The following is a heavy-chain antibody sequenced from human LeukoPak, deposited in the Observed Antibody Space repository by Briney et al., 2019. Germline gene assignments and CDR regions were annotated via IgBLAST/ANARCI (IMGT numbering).Heavy chain of an antibody. V-gene: IGHV3-7*01. CDR1: GGSISSYY. CDR3: ARPRYCSSISCYFHAFDV. CDR2: IKEDGSEE. D-gene: IGHD2-2*01. Sequence: ETLSLTCTVSGGSISSYYWSWVRQPAGKGLEWVANIKEDGSEEYYVDSVKGRFTISRDNAKNSLYLQMNSLRAEDTAVYYCARPRYCSSISCYFHAFDVWGQGTMVTVSS. J-gene: IGHJ3*01.